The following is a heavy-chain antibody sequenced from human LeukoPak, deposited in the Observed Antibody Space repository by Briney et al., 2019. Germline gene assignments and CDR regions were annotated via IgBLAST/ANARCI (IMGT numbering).Heavy chain of an antibody. J-gene: IGHJ4*02. CDR1: GFTFSSYS. CDR3: AREVGMTDY. V-gene: IGHV3-48*04. CDR2: ISSSSSTI. Sequence: GGSLRLSCAATGFTFSSYSKNWVRQAPGKGLEWVSYISSSSSTIYYADSVKGRFTISRDNAKNSLYLQMNSLRAEDTAVYYCAREVGMTDYWGQGTLVTVSS.